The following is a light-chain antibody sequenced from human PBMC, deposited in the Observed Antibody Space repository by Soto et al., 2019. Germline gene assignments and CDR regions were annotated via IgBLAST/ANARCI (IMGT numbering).Light chain of an antibody. CDR1: QSVSSY. Sequence: EIMLTQSPATLSLSPGERATLSCRASQSVSSYLAWYQQKPGQAPRLLIYGASNRATGIPARFSGSGSGTDFTLTISSLEPEDFAVYYCQQRTNWPLITFGQGTRLEIK. CDR3: QQRTNWPLIT. J-gene: IGKJ5*01. V-gene: IGKV3-11*01. CDR2: GAS.